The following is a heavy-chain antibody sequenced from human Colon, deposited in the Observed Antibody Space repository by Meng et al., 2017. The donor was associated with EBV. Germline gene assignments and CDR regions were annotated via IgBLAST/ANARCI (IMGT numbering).Heavy chain of an antibody. Sequence: QLQLPGSVSGLVKHSETLSLSCIISGGSIPSTRSYWGWVRQPPGKGLEWIGSIYYRGSTNYNPSLKSRISMSVDMSKNQFSLKVNSVTAADTAIYYCVISSHNWGQGTLVTVSS. D-gene: IGHD3-3*02. V-gene: IGHV4-39*07. CDR1: GGSIPSTRSY. J-gene: IGHJ4*02. CDR2: IYYRGST. CDR3: VISSHN.